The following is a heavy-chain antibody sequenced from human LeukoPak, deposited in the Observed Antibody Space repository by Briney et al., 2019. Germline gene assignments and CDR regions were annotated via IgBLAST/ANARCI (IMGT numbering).Heavy chain of an antibody. J-gene: IGHJ4*02. V-gene: IGHV1-18*01. CDR3: ARVPDGYTYGA. CDR2: ISGYNGNT. CDR1: GYTFTNDG. Sequence: ASVKVSCKASGYTFTNDGISWVRQAPRQGLEWMGWISGYNGNTMYSQKFQGRVTITADKSTSTAYMELSSLRSEDTAVYYCARVPDGYTYGAWGQGTLVTVSS. D-gene: IGHD5-12*01.